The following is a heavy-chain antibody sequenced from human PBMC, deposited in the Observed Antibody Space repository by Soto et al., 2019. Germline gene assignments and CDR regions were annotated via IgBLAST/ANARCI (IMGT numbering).Heavy chain of an antibody. Sequence: EVQLLESGGGLVQPGGSLRLSCAASGFTFSSYAMSWVRQAPGKGLEWVSAISGSGGSTYYADSVKGRFTISRDNSKNTLYLQMNSLRAEDTAVYYCAEDQWYRGYGKNPRPAFDIWGQGTMVTVSS. CDR1: GFTFSSYA. CDR2: ISGSGGST. D-gene: IGHD5-12*01. V-gene: IGHV3-23*01. J-gene: IGHJ3*02. CDR3: AEDQWYRGYGKNPRPAFDI.